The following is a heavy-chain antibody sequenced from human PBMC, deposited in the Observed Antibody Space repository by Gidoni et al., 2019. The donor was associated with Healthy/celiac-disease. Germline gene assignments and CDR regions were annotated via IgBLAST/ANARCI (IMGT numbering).Heavy chain of an antibody. CDR3: TTDLTEMATIFDY. CDR2: IKSKTDGGTT. V-gene: IGHV3-15*01. J-gene: IGHJ4*02. CDR1: GVTFSHAW. D-gene: IGHD5-12*01. Sequence: EVQLVESGGGLVKPGGSLRISCAASGVTFSHAWMSWVRQAPGKGLEWVGRIKSKTDGGTTDYVAPVKGRFTISRDDSKNTLYLQMNSLKTEDTAVYYCTTDLTEMATIFDYWGQGTLVTVSS.